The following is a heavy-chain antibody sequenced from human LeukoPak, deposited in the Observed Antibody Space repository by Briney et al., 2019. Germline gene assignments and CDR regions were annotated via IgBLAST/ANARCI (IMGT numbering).Heavy chain of an antibody. J-gene: IGHJ4*02. CDR2: ISSTGGTT. Sequence: GGSLRLSCAASGITFSSYGMNWVRQAPGKGLEWVSSISSTGGTTYYADSVKGRFTISRDNSKNTLYLQMNSLRAEDTAVYYCAKDPTLGYFDYWGQGTLVTVSS. CDR3: AKDPTLGYFDY. CDR1: GITFSSYG. V-gene: IGHV3-23*01. D-gene: IGHD3-16*01.